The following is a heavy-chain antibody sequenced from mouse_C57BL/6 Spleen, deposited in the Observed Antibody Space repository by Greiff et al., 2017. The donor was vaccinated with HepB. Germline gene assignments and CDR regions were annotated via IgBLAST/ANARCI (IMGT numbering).Heavy chain of an antibody. CDR2: IDPSDSET. J-gene: IGHJ1*03. CDR1: GYTFTSYW. Sequence: VKLQQPGAELVRPGSSVKLSCKASGYTFTSYWMHWVKQRPIQGLEWIGNIDPSDSETHYNQKFKDKATLTVDKSSSTAYMQLSSLTSEDSAVYYCAREDSNYVGYFDVWGTGTTVTVSS. D-gene: IGHD2-5*01. V-gene: IGHV1-52*01. CDR3: AREDSNYVGYFDV.